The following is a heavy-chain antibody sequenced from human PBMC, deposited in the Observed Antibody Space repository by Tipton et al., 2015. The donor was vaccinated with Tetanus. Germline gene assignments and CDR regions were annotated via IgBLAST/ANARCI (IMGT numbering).Heavy chain of an antibody. CDR1: GGSISGSPYF. CDR3: AKDQGGGRVVRLNWFDP. CDR2: IYYSGST. D-gene: IGHD6-6*01. Sequence: LACTVSGGSISGSPYFWNWIRQQPGKGPEWIGYIYYSGSTYYNPSFESRVTISVDTSKNQFSLRMNSVTAADTAVYYCAKDQGGGRVVRLNWFDPWGPGTLVTVSS. V-gene: IGHV4-31*03. J-gene: IGHJ5*02.